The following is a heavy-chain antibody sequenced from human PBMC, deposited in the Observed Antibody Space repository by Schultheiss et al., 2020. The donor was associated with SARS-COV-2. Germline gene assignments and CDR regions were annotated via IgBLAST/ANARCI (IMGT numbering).Heavy chain of an antibody. V-gene: IGHV3-33*08. CDR3: AREDLMSWDGYNPVGMDV. D-gene: IGHD5-24*01. CDR2: MWLDGSNT. CDR1: GFTFSSYE. Sequence: GGSLRLSCAASGFTFSSYEMNWVRQAPGKGLEWVAVMWLDGSNTYYADSVKGRFTISRDNSKNTLYLQMNSLRAEDTAVYYCAREDLMSWDGYNPVGMDVWGQGTTVTVSS. J-gene: IGHJ6*02.